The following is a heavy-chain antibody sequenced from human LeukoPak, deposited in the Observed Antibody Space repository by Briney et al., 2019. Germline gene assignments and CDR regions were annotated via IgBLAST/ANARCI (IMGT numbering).Heavy chain of an antibody. CDR2: IRSKANSYAT. J-gene: IGHJ6*03. D-gene: IGHD3-22*01. CDR3: TTTYDSSGYYYYYYYMDV. CDR1: GFTFSGSA. V-gene: IGHV3-73*01. Sequence: GGPLRLSCAASGFTFSGSAMHWVRQASGKGLEWVGRIRSKANSYATAYAASVKGRFTISRDDSKNTAYLQMSSLKTEDTAVYCCTTTYDSSGYYYYYYYMDVWGKGTTVTVSS.